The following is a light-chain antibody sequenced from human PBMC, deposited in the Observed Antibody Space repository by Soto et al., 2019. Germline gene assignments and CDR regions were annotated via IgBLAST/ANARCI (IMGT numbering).Light chain of an antibody. Sequence: DIQMTQSPSTLSASVGDRVTITCRASQSMNDWLAWFQQKPGKAPKVLIYDASSLQSGVPSRFRGSGSGTEFTLTIDGLQPDDVATYYCLRYNAFSQTFGQGTKVEL. V-gene: IGKV1-5*01. CDR3: LRYNAFSQT. CDR2: DAS. J-gene: IGKJ1*01. CDR1: QSMNDW.